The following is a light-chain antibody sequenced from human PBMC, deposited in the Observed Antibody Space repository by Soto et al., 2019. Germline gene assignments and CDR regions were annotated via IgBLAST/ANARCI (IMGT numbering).Light chain of an antibody. CDR2: GDN. Sequence: VLTQPPSVSGAPRQRVAISCTGSSPNIGAEYDVHWYQQLPGTAPKRLIYGDNNRPSGVPDRFSGSKSGTSASLAITGLQPEDEADYYCQSYDSSLTTFVFGTGTKVTVL. V-gene: IGLV1-40*01. J-gene: IGLJ1*01. CDR1: SPNIGAEYD. CDR3: QSYDSSLTTFV.